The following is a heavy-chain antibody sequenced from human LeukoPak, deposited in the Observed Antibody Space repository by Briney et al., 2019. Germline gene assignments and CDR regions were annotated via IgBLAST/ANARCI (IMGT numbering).Heavy chain of an antibody. CDR3: ARAGGSPDPYYYYYYMDV. D-gene: IGHD3-10*01. V-gene: IGHV1-8*03. J-gene: IGHJ6*03. CDR1: GYTFTSYD. Sequence: ASVKVSCKASGYTFTSYDINWVRQATGQGLEWMGWMNPNSGNTGYAQKFQGRVTITRNTSISTAYMELSRLRSDDTAVYYCARAGGSPDPYYYYYYMDVWGKGTTVTVSS. CDR2: MNPNSGNT.